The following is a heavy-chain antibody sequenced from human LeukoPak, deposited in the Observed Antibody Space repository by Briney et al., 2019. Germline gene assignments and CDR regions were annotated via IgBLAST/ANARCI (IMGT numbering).Heavy chain of an antibody. CDR3: VRGFSGVVGDS. Sequence: SETVSLTCAVYSGSLSGYYWSWLRQSPGKGLEWIGEIKDGGLTNFNPSLKSRVTISADTSNNQLSLSLTSATAADTAVYYCVRGFSGVVGDSCGQGTLVTVSS. D-gene: IGHD3-10*01. V-gene: IGHV4-34*01. CDR1: SGSLSGYY. J-gene: IGHJ4*02. CDR2: IKDGGLT.